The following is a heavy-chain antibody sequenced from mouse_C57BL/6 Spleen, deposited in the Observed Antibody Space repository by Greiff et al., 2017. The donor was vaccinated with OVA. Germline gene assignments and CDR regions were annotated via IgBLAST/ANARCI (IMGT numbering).Heavy chain of an antibody. CDR3: TRETGSTPMDY. V-gene: IGHV1-5*01. J-gene: IGHJ4*01. D-gene: IGHD4-1*01. Sequence: VHVKQSGTVLARPGASVKMSCKTSGYTFTSYWMHWVKQRPGQGLECIGAIYPGNSDTSYNQKFKGKAKLTAVTSASTAYMELSSLTNEDSAVYYCTRETGSTPMDYWGQGTSVTVSS. CDR2: IYPGNSDT. CDR1: GYTFTSYW.